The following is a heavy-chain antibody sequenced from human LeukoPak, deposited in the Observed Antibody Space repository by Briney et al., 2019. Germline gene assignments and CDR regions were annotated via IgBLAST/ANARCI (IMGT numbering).Heavy chain of an antibody. CDR3: ANPGGDRPFDY. CDR2: ISGSGGST. J-gene: IGHJ4*02. V-gene: IGHV3-23*01. CDR1: GFTFSSYA. Sequence: GGSLRHSCAASGFTFSSYAMSWVRQAPGKGLEWVSAISGSGGSTYYADSVKGRFTISRDNSKNTLYLQMNSLRAEDTAVYYCANPGGDRPFDYWGQGTLVTVSS. D-gene: IGHD4-17*01.